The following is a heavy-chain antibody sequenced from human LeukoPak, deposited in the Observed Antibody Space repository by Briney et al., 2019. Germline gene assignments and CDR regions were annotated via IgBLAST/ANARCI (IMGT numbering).Heavy chain of an antibody. V-gene: IGHV3-74*01. D-gene: IGHD2-15*01. CDR2: MSSVGTTT. CDR1: GCPFISHW. CDR3: ARRLRYSSGG. Sequence: GWSLRLSCAASGCPFISHWMHGLRQVRGKGVVGVSHMSSVGTTTNSADSVKGRFTISRDNAKDTLYLQLNSLRAEDTAIYYCARRLRYSSGGWGQGTLVTVSS. J-gene: IGHJ4*02.